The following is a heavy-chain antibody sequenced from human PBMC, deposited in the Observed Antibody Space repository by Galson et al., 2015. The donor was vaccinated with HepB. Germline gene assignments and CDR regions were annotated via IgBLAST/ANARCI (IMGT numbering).Heavy chain of an antibody. Sequence: SLRLSCAASGFTFSSYGMHWVRQTPGKGLEWVAVIWYDGSNKYYADSVKGRFTISRDNSKNTLYLQMNSLRAEDTAVYYCARDAAGDCSSTSCYPDYWGQGTLVTVSS. CDR3: ARDAAGDCSSTSCYPDY. D-gene: IGHD2-2*01. V-gene: IGHV3-33*01. CDR1: GFTFSSYG. J-gene: IGHJ4*02. CDR2: IWYDGSNK.